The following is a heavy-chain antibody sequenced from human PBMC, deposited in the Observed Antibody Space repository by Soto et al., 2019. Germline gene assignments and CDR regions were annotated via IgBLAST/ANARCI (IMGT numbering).Heavy chain of an antibody. D-gene: IGHD3-3*01. CDR3: ASRYDFWSGYSKGANAFDI. CDR2: ISSSSSYI. CDR1: GFTFSRYS. J-gene: IGHJ3*02. Sequence: GGSLRLSCAASGFTFSRYSMNWVRQAPGKGLEWVSSISSSSSYIYYADSVKGRFTISRDNAKNSLYLQMNSLRAEDTAVYYCASRYDFWSGYSKGANAFDIWGQGTMVTVSS. V-gene: IGHV3-21*01.